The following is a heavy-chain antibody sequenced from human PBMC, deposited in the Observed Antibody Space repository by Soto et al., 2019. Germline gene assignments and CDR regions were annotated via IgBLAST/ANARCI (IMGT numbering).Heavy chain of an antibody. CDR1: GFTFDDYA. Sequence: EVQLVESGGGLVQPGRSLRLSCAASGFTFDDYAMHWVRQAPGKGLVWVSGISWNSGSIGYADSVKGRFTISRDNAKNSLYLQMNSLRAEDTALYYCAKDIEMATIAAFDIWGQGTMVTVSS. CDR2: ISWNSGSI. CDR3: AKDIEMATIAAFDI. D-gene: IGHD5-12*01. J-gene: IGHJ3*02. V-gene: IGHV3-9*01.